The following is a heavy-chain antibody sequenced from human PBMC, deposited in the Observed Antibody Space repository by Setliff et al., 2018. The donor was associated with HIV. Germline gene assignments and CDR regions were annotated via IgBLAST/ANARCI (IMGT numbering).Heavy chain of an antibody. CDR3: ATVRSVSYYSFYDYFYMDV. D-gene: IGHD3-10*01. Sequence: ASVKVSCKSSGYTFTNYDINWVRQAAGQGLEWMGWMNPDSRNTGYAQRFEGSVTMTWDTSISTAYMELNNVKFEDTAVYYCATVRSVSYYSFYDYFYMDVWGKGTTVTVSS. J-gene: IGHJ6*03. V-gene: IGHV1-8*02. CDR1: GYTFTNYD. CDR2: MNPDSRNT.